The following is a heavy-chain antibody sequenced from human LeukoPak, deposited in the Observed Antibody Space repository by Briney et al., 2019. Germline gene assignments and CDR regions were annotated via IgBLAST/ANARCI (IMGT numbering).Heavy chain of an antibody. CDR1: GFAFSNCW. J-gene: IGHJ4*02. CDR2: INQDGSAK. CDR3: VGAPLDY. V-gene: IGHV3-7*03. Sequence: PGGSLRLSCAISGFAFSNCWMSWVRQAPGMGLEWVGKINQDGSAKYYVDSVKGRFTISRDNAKNSLYLQMDSLRAEDTAVYYCVGAPLDYLGQGTLVTVSS.